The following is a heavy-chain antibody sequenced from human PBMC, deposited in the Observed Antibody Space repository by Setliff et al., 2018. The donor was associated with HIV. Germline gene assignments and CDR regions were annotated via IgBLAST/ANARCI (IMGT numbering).Heavy chain of an antibody. CDR3: ARKERGGAFDI. CDR1: GGSINNNNYY. J-gene: IGHJ3*02. V-gene: IGHV4-61*05. Sequence: SETLSLTCTVSGGSINNNNYYWGWLRQPPGKGLEWIGYYYYGGGTSYNPALMSRVTISVDTSKNPLSLNLRSVTAADTAMYYCARKERGGAFDIWGLGTMVTVSS. CDR2: YYYGGGT.